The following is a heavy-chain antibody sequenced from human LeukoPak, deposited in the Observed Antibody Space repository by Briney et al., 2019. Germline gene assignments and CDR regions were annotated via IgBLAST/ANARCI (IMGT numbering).Heavy chain of an antibody. Sequence: TPGGSLRLSCSASGFSFSDYDMNWVRQAPGKGLEWVSAISGRSSHVYYGESVKGRFTISRDNAKNSLYLQLDSLAVEDTAVYYCGRAFPPLRTSSAGDLWGQGTLVTVSS. V-gene: IGHV3-21*01. D-gene: IGHD3-16*01. J-gene: IGHJ4*02. CDR2: ISGRSSHV. CDR1: GFSFSDYD. CDR3: GRAFPPLRTSSAGDL.